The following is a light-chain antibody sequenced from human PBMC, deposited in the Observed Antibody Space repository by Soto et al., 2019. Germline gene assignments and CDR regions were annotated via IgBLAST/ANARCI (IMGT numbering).Light chain of an antibody. CDR3: CSYAGSSWI. V-gene: IGLV2-11*01. J-gene: IGLJ2*01. CDR2: DVD. CDR1: NSDVDHYNY. Sequence: QSALTQPRSVSGSPGQSVTISCTGTNSDVDHYNYVSWYQQHPGKAPKLIIFDVDKRPSGVPDRFSGSKSGNTASLTISGLQAEDEADYYCCSYAGSSWIFGGGTKLTVL.